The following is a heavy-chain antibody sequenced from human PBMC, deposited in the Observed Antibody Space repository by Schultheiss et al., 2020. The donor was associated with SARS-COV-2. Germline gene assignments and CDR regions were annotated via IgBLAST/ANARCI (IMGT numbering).Heavy chain of an antibody. V-gene: IGHV1-69*13. D-gene: IGHD5-24*01. J-gene: IGHJ3*02. CDR1: GGTFSSYA. CDR2: IIPIFGTA. CDR3: ARNEEMATIGLFAFDI. Sequence: SVKVSCKASGGTFSSYAISWVRQAPGQGLEWMGGIIPIFGTANYAQKFQGRVTITADESTSTAYMELSSLRSEDTAVYYCARNEEMATIGLFAFDIWGQGTTVTVSS.